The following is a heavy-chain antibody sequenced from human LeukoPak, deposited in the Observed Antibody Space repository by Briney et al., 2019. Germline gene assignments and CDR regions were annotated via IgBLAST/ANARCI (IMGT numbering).Heavy chain of an antibody. CDR1: GYTFTGYY. Sequence: GASVKVSCKASGYTFTGYYMHWVRQAPGQGLEWMGWINPNSGGTNYAQKFQGRVTMTRDTSISTAYMELSRLRSDDTAVYYCARDRYYYGSGSYLNWFDPWGQGTLVTVSS. V-gene: IGHV1-2*02. D-gene: IGHD3-10*01. J-gene: IGHJ5*02. CDR3: ARDRYYYGSGSYLNWFDP. CDR2: INPNSGGT.